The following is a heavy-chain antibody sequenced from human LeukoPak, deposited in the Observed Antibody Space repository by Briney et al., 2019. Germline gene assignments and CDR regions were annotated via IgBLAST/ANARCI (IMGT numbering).Heavy chain of an antibody. CDR2: IWYDGCNK. CDR1: GFTFSSYG. CDR3: AASVVGPPLNYGMDV. J-gene: IGHJ6*02. Sequence: PGGSLRLSCAASGFTFSSYGMHWVRQAPGKGLEWLAVIWYDGCNKYYADSVKGRFTISRDNSKNTLYLQMNSLRAEDTAVYYCAASVVGPPLNYGMDVWGQGTTVTVSS. V-gene: IGHV3-33*01. D-gene: IGHD2-2*01.